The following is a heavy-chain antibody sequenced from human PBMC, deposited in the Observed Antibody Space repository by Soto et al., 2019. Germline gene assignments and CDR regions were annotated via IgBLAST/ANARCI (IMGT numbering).Heavy chain of an antibody. V-gene: IGHV3-7*01. J-gene: IGHJ4*02. CDR2: INPGGSEK. CDR1: GFSFSDSW. CDR3: ARESEDLTSNFDY. Sequence: GGSLRLSCVASGFSFSDSWMDWVRQAPGKGPEWVANINPGGSEKNYVDSVKGRFTISRDNAKNSLYLEMNSLRAEDTAVYYCARESEDLTSNFDYWGQGTLVTVSS.